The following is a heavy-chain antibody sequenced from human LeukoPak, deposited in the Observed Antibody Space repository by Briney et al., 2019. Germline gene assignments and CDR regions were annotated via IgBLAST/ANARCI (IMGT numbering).Heavy chain of an antibody. D-gene: IGHD3-9*01. V-gene: IGHV6-1*01. J-gene: IGHJ2*01. CDR3: ARGARYFDPFDL. Sequence: SQTLSLPCAISGDSVSSNSAAWHWIRQSPSRGLEWLGRTYYRSKWYNDYAVSVKSRITINPDTSKNQFSLQLNSVTPEDTAVYYCARGARYFDPFDLWGRGTLVTVSS. CDR2: TYYRSKWYN. CDR1: GDSVSSNSAA.